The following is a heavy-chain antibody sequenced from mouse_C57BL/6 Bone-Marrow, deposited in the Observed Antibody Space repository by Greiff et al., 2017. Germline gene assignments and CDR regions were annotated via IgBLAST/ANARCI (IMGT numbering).Heavy chain of an antibody. CDR2: IGPGSGST. CDR1: GYTFTDYY. Sequence: VQLQQSGAELVKPGASVKISCKASGYTFTDYYINWVKQRPGQGLEWIGNIGPGSGSTDYNEKFKGKATLTADKSSSTAYMQLSSLTSEDSAVYFCAREAYGYDLYYFGCWGQGTTLTVSS. J-gene: IGHJ2*01. V-gene: IGHV1-77*01. CDR3: AREAYGYDLYYFGC. D-gene: IGHD2-2*01.